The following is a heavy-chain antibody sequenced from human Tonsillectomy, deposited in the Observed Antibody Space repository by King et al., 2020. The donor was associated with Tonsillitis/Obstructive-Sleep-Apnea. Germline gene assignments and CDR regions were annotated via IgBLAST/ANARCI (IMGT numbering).Heavy chain of an antibody. J-gene: IGHJ6*02. Sequence: VQLVESGGDLVQPGGSLRLSCVASGFTFSSYEMNWVRQAPGKGLEWVSYISSSGSAIYYADSVKGRFTISRDNAMNSLYLQMNSLRAEDTAVYYCARESFVYYYGMDVWGQGTPVTVSS. CDR3: ARESFVYYYGMDV. V-gene: IGHV3-48*03. CDR2: ISSSGSAI. CDR1: GFTFSSYE.